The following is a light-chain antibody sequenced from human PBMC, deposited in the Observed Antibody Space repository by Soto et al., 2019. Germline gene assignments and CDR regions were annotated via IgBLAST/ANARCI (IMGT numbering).Light chain of an antibody. CDR1: QTLLNSNGYNY. J-gene: IGKJ2*01. Sequence: DVVMTQSPLSLPVTPGEPASISCRSSQTLLNSNGYNYLDWYLQRPGQSPQLLIFLGSNRAAGVTDRFSGSGSGKDFTLKISRVEAEDVGVYYCMQALQSPRTFGHGTKLEIK. V-gene: IGKV2-28*01. CDR3: MQALQSPRT. CDR2: LGS.